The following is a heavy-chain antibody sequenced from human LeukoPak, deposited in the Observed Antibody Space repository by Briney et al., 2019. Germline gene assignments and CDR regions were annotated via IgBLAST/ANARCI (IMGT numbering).Heavy chain of an antibody. J-gene: IGHJ4*02. V-gene: IGHV4-31*03. CDR3: ARDKDSLFDY. CDR2: IYYSGSS. CDR1: GGSISSGAFY. Sequence: SETLSLTCTVSGGSISSGAFYWNWIRQHPGKGLEWVGYIYYSGSSSYNPSLKSRVTISVDTSKNQFSLKLSSVTAADTAVYYCARDKDSLFDYWGQGTLVTVSS.